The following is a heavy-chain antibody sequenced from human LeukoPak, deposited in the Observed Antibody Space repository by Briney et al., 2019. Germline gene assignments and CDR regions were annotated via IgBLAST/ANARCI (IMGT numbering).Heavy chain of an antibody. CDR2: INPNSGGT. J-gene: IGHJ6*03. D-gene: IGHD1-7*01. Sequence: ASVKVSCKASGYTFTGYYMHWVRQAPGQGLEWMGWINPNSGGTNYAQKFQGRVTMTRDTSISTAYMELSRLRSDDTAVYYCARALPDNWNYFFYYYYMDVWGKGTTVTVSS. CDR3: ARALPDNWNYFFYYYYMDV. V-gene: IGHV1-2*02. CDR1: GYTFTGYY.